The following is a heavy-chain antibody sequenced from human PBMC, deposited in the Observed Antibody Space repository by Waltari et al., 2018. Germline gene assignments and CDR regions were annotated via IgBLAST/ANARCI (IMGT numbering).Heavy chain of an antibody. CDR1: GYSFTSYW. CDR3: ARTLIVATSPLDY. Sequence: EVQLVQSGAEVKKPGESLKISCKGSGYSFTSYWIGWVRQMPGKGLEWKGIIYPGDPDTSYSPSFQGQVTSSADKSISTAYLQWSSLKASDTAMYYCARTLIVATSPLDYWGQGTLVTVSS. CDR2: IYPGDPDT. J-gene: IGHJ4*02. V-gene: IGHV5-51*01. D-gene: IGHD5-12*01.